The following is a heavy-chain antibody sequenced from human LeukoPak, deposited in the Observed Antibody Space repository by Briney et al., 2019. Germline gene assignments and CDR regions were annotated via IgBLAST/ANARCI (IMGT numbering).Heavy chain of an antibody. Sequence: SATLSLTCPVSGGSISSSSYYWGWIRQPPGKGLEWIGSIYYSGSTYYNPSLKSRVTISVDTSKNQFSLKLSSVTAADTAVYYCAKNKGYGDPFPDFDYWGQGTLVTVSS. CDR3: AKNKGYGDPFPDFDY. V-gene: IGHV4-39*01. D-gene: IGHD4-17*01. J-gene: IGHJ4*02. CDR1: GGSISSSSYY. CDR2: IYYSGST.